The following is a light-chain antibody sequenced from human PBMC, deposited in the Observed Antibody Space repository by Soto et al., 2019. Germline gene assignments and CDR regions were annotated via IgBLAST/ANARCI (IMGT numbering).Light chain of an antibody. CDR1: QSVLYSSNNANY. Sequence: DIVMTQSPDSLAVSLGERATINCKSSQSVLYSSNNANYLAWYQQKPGQPPKLLIYWASTRESGVPDRFSGSGSGTDFTLTISSLQAEDVAVYYCQQYYSSPPTFGQGTKVEIK. CDR2: WAS. J-gene: IGKJ1*01. V-gene: IGKV4-1*01. CDR3: QQYYSSPPT.